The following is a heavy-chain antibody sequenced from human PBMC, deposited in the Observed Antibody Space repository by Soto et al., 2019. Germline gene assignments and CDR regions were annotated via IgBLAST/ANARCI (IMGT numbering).Heavy chain of an antibody. CDR3: ARRDTSGFLRYFDN. CDR2: IVPNVGTV. Sequence: QMQLVQSGAEVKKPGSSVKVPCKAPGGTPSSFINNPTNWGRQAPEQGLEWMGGIVPNVGTVNYAQKFQGRVTITADKSTGTAYMELSSLRSEDTALYYCARRDTSGFLRYFDNWGQGTLVTVSS. CDR1: GGTPSSFINNP. D-gene: IGHD3-3*01. J-gene: IGHJ4*02. V-gene: IGHV1-69*06.